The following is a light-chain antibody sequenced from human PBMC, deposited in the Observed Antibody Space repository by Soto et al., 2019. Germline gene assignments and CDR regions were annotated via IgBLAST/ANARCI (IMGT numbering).Light chain of an antibody. CDR3: QQFNSYPFT. CDR2: KTS. J-gene: IGKJ3*01. V-gene: IGKV1-5*03. Sequence: DIQMTQSPSTLSASVGDRVTITCRASQSLSSRLAWYQQRPGKAPKLLIYKTSTLQSGVPSRFSGSGSGTEFTLTISSLQPDDFATYYCQQFNSYPFTFVPGTKVDIK. CDR1: QSLSSR.